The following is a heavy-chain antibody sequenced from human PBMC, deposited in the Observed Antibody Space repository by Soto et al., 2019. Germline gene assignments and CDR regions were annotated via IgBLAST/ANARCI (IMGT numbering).Heavy chain of an antibody. V-gene: IGHV4-59*12. J-gene: IGHJ6*02. D-gene: IGHD3-10*01. CDR2: IYYSGST. CDR3: ARAQYGSGYGMDV. CDR1: GGSISSYY. Sequence: SETLSLTCTVSGGSISSYYWSWIRQPPGKGLEWIGYIYYSGSTNYNPSLKSRVTISVDTSKNQFSLKLSSVTAADTAVYYCARAQYGSGYGMDVWGQGTTVTVSS.